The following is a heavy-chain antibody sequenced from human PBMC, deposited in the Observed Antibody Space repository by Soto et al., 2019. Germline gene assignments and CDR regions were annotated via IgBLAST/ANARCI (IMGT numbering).Heavy chain of an antibody. Sequence: PGGSLRLSCGTSGFTCSDYSMNWVRQAPGKDLEWISSISTGGNYVYYADSVKGRFTISRDNSKNTLYLQMNSLRAEDTAVYYCAKDQGSSWYEIDYWGQGTLVTVS. CDR1: GFTCSDYS. D-gene: IGHD6-13*01. J-gene: IGHJ4*02. V-gene: IGHV3-21*04. CDR3: AKDQGSSWYEIDY. CDR2: ISTGGNYV.